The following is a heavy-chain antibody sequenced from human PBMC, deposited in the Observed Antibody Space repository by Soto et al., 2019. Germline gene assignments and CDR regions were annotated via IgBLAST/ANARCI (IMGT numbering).Heavy chain of an antibody. CDR2: INPNSGGT. Sequence: ASVKVSCKTSGYTFTGYYMHWVRHAPGQGLEWMGWINPNSGGTNYAQKFQGWVTMTRDTSISTAYMELSRLRSDDTAVYYCARHSLITSGGVIVSGFGFDFWGQGTLVTVSS. J-gene: IGHJ4*02. V-gene: IGHV1-2*04. CDR3: ARHSLITSGGVIVSGFGFDF. D-gene: IGHD3-16*02. CDR1: GYTFTGYY.